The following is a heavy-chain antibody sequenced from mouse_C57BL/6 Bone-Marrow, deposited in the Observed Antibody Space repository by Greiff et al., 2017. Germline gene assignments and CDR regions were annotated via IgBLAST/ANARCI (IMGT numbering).Heavy chain of an antibody. J-gene: IGHJ3*01. CDR1: GFSFNTYA. CDR3: VRHSLAY. Sequence: DVMLVESGGGLVQPKGSLKLSCAASGFSFNTYAMNWVRQAPGKGLEWVARIRSKSNNYATYYADSVKDRFTISRDDSESMLYLQMNNLKTEDTAMYYCVRHSLAYWGQETLVTVSA. V-gene: IGHV10-1*01. CDR2: IRSKSNNYAT.